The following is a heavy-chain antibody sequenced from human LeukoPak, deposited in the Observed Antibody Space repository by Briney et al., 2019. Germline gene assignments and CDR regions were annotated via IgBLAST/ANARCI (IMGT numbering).Heavy chain of an antibody. CDR3: ARGSYYDFWSGSYYYYYMDV. V-gene: IGHV3-30-3*01. CDR1: GFTFSSYA. D-gene: IGHD3-3*01. CDR2: ISYDGSNK. Sequence: GGSLRLSCAASGFTFSSYAMHWVRQAPGKGLEWVAVISYDGSNKYYADSVKGRFTTSRDNSKNTLYLQMNSLRAEDTAVYYCARGSYYDFWSGSYYYYYMDVWGKGTTVAVSS. J-gene: IGHJ6*03.